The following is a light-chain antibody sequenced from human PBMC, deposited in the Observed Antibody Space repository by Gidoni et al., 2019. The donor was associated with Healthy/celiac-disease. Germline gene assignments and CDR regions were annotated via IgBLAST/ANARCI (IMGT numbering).Light chain of an antibody. CDR3: QAWDSSSYV. V-gene: IGLV3-1*01. CDR2: QDG. J-gene: IGLJ1*01. Sequence: SYELTQPPSVSVSPGQTASITCSGDKLGDKYACWSPKKPGQSPVLVSYQDGKRPSGLPERFSGSNSGNTATLTISGTQAMDEADYYCQAWDSSSYVFGTGTKVTVL. CDR1: KLGDKY.